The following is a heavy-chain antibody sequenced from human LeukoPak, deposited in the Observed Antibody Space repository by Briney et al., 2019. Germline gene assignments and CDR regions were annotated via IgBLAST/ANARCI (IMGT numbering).Heavy chain of an antibody. D-gene: IGHD2-21*02. CDR3: AKDLTFGDRKWEFHA. Sequence: GGSLRLSCAASGFTFSNFAMAWVRQAPGRGLDWVSGVHAGGSAINYPDSVKGRFTISRDNSKNTLYLQMNSLRVEDTAVYYCAKDLTFGDRKWEFHAWGQGTLVTVSS. V-gene: IGHV3-23*01. CDR2: VHAGGSAI. CDR1: GFTFSNFA. J-gene: IGHJ5*02.